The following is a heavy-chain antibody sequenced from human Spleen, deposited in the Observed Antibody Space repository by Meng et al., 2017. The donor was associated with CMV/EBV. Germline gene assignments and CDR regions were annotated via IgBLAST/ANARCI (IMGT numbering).Heavy chain of an antibody. J-gene: IGHJ6*02. CDR2: IYYSGST. Sequence: GSLRLSCTASGFIFGDYLMGWVRQAPGKGLEWIGYIYYSGSTNYNPSLKSRVTISVDTSKNQFSLQLNSVTPEDTAVYYCTRSYNGLDVWGQGTTVTVSS. CDR3: TRSYNGLDV. V-gene: IGHV4-59*12. CDR1: GFIFGDYL.